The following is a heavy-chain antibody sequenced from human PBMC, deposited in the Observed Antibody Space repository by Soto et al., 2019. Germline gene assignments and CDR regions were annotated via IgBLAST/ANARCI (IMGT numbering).Heavy chain of an antibody. CDR2: ISSSSSYI. V-gene: IGHV3-21*01. Sequence: EVQLVESGGGLVKPGGSLRLSCAASGFTFSSYSMNWVRQAPGKGLEWVSSISSSSSYIYYADSVKGRFTISRDNAKNSLYLQMNSLRAEDTAVYYCARDKVLRYFKDGMDVWGQGTTVTVSS. J-gene: IGHJ6*02. CDR3: ARDKVLRYFKDGMDV. CDR1: GFTFSSYS. D-gene: IGHD3-9*01.